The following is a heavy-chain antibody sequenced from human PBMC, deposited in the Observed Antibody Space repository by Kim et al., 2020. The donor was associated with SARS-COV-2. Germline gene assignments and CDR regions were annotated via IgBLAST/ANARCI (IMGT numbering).Heavy chain of an antibody. CDR3: ARSYCGGDCYSGGTLDY. CDR2: ISSSSSYI. J-gene: IGHJ4*02. D-gene: IGHD2-21*02. Sequence: GGSLRLSCAASGFTFSSYSMNWVRQAPGKGLEWVSSISSSSSYIYYADSVKGRFTISRDNAKNSLYLQMNSLRAEDTAVYYCARSYCGGDCYSGGTLDYWGQGTLVTVSS. V-gene: IGHV3-21*01. CDR1: GFTFSSYS.